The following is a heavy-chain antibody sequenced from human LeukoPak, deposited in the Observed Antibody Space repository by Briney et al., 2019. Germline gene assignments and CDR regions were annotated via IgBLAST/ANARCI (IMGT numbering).Heavy chain of an antibody. CDR3: ARTRATMRGFDY. V-gene: IGHV2-70*04. J-gene: IGHJ4*02. D-gene: IGHD5-12*01. CDR1: GFSLSTSGMR. CDR2: IDWDDDK. Sequence: SGPTLVNPTQTLTLTCTFPGFSLSTSGMRVSWIRQPPGKALEWLARIDWDDDKFYSTSLKTRLTISKDTSKNQVVLTMTNMDPVDTATYYCARTRATMRGFDYWGQGTLVTVSS.